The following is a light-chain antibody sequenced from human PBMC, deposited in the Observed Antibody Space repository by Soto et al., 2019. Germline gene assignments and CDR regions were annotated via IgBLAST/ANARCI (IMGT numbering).Light chain of an antibody. CDR3: QQSYTERLT. J-gene: IGKJ3*01. V-gene: IGKV1-39*01. Sequence: DIQMTQSPSSLSASVGDRVTITCRASQSISSYLNWYQQKPGKAPKLLIYAASSLQSGVTSRFSGSGSWTDFTLTISSLQPEDFATDDCQQSYTERLTFGPGTKVDIK. CDR2: AAS. CDR1: QSISSY.